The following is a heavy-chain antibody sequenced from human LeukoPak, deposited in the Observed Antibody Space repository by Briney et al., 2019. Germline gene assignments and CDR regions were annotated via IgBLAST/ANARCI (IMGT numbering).Heavy chain of an antibody. D-gene: IGHD3-22*01. Sequence: GASVKVSCKASGGTFSSYAISWVRQAPGQGLEWMGGIIPIFGTANYAQKFQGRVTITADESTSTAYMELSSLRSEDTAVYYCARDPSFDSSGPRDYWGQGTLVTVSS. CDR3: ARDPSFDSSGPRDY. CDR2: IIPIFGTA. CDR1: GGTFSSYA. V-gene: IGHV1-69*01. J-gene: IGHJ4*02.